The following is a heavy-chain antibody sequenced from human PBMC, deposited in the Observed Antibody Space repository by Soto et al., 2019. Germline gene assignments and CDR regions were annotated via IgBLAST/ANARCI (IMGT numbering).Heavy chain of an antibody. CDR2: THPGDSET. V-gene: IGHV5-51*01. J-gene: IGHJ6*02. CDR1: GDSFNTYW. Sequence: GESLKISCKGSGDSFNTYWIAWVRQMPGKGLESMGITHPGDSETRYSPSFEGQVTISADKSISTAYLQWSSLKASDTAMYYCSRQGRDGHNQGYGMDVWGQGTTVTVSS. CDR3: SRQGRDGHNQGYGMDV.